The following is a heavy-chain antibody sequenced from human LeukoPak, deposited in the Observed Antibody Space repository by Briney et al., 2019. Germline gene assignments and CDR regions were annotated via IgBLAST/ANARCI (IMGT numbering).Heavy chain of an antibody. V-gene: IGHV3-7*01. Sequence: GGSLRLSCAASGFTVSNFWMSWVRQAPGKGLEWVANIKRDGSEQYYMDPVKGRFTISRDNAKNSLYLQTNSLRAEDTAVFYCARDLNGANFDYWGQGTLVIVSS. CDR3: ARDLNGANFDY. CDR1: GFTVSNFW. CDR2: IKRDGSEQ. D-gene: IGHD4/OR15-4a*01. J-gene: IGHJ4*02.